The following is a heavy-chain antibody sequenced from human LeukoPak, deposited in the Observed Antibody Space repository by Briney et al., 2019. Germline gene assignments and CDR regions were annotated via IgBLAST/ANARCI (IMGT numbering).Heavy chain of an antibody. CDR3: ATTYYYDSSGYYYDNDY. D-gene: IGHD3-22*01. J-gene: IGHJ4*02. CDR2: IYTSGST. V-gene: IGHV4-61*02. CDR1: GGSISSGSYY. Sequence: SQTLSLTCTVSGGSISSGSYYWSWIRQPAGQGLEWIGRIYTSGSTNYNPSLKSRVTISVDTSKNQFSLKLSSVTAADTAVYYCATTYYYDSSGYYYDNDYWGQGTLVTVSS.